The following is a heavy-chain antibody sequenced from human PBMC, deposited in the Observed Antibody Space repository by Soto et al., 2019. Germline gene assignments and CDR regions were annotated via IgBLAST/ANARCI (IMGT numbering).Heavy chain of an antibody. Sequence: QVQLQESGPGLVKPSQTLSLNCTVSGGSIRTGGYFWTWIRQRPGKGLEWIGFIDYSGSTFYTPSLRSRATISVDMSKKEFSLRLSSVTAADTAVYYCARAHGSGSYAWFDPWGQGTLVTASS. CDR3: ARAHGSGSYAWFDP. CDR1: GGSIRTGGYF. D-gene: IGHD3-10*01. CDR2: IDYSGST. J-gene: IGHJ5*02. V-gene: IGHV4-31*03.